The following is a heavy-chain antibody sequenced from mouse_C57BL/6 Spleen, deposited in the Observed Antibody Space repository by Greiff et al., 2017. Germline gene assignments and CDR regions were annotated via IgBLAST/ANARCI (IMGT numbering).Heavy chain of an antibody. CDR2: FHPYNDDT. CDR1: GYTFTTYP. CDR3: AIYYSNHYYAKDY. Sequence: QVQLQQSGAELVKPGASVKMSCKASGYTFTTYPIEWLKQNHGKSLEWIGNFHPYNDDTKYNEKFKGKATLTVEKSSSTVYLELSRLTSDDSAVYYCAIYYSNHYYAKDYWGQGTSVTVSS. V-gene: IGHV1-47*01. J-gene: IGHJ4*01. D-gene: IGHD2-5*01.